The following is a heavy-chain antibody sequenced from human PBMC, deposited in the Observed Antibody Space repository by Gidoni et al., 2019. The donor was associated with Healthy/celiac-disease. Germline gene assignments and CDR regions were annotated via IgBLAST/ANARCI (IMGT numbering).Heavy chain of an antibody. D-gene: IGHD2-15*01. CDR2: INAGNGNR. Sequence: VQLERTGAEAKQPGASGKASCKSSGYTSTSYGMHWVRQVPGQRLEWKGWINAGNGNRNYSQKFRGCVTITRDTSASTAYMELGSMRSKDKAVYSCARSTRPLGGGGYLGDYWGQGTLVTVSS. V-gene: IGHV1-3*01. J-gene: IGHJ4*02. CDR3: ARSTRPLGGGGYLGDY. CDR1: GYTSTSYG.